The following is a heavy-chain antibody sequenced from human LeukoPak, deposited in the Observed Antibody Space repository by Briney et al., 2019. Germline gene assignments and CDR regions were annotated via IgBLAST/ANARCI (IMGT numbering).Heavy chain of an antibody. V-gene: IGHV3-30*02. J-gene: IGHJ6*03. CDR3: ARVSYYGSGSYPPSIYHYYMDV. CDR1: GFTFSSYG. D-gene: IGHD3-10*01. CDR2: IRYDGSNK. Sequence: GGSPRLSCAASGFTFSSYGMHWVRQAPGKGLEWVAFIRYDGSNKYYADSVKGRFTISRDNSKNTLYLQMNSLRAEDTAVYYCARVSYYGSGSYPPSIYHYYMDVWGKGTTVTISS.